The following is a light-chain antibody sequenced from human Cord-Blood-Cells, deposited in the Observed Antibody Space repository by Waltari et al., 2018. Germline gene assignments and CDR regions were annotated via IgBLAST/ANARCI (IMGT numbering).Light chain of an antibody. CDR3: QQYGSSPLMYT. CDR1: QSVRSSY. Sequence: EIVLTQFPVTLSLSPGDRATVSGWASQSVRSSYLAWYQQKPGQAPRLLIYGSSSRATGIPDRFSVSGCGTDFTLTISRLEPEDFAVDYCQQYGSSPLMYTFGQGTKLEIK. CDR2: GSS. V-gene: IGKV3-20*01. J-gene: IGKJ2*01.